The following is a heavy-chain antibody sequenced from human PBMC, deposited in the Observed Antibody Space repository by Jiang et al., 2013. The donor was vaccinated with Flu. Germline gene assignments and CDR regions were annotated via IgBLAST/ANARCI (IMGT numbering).Heavy chain of an antibody. CDR2: ISAYNGNT. CDR3: ARVPEGSYFFSYNWFDP. V-gene: IGHV1-18*01. Sequence: SGAEVKKPGASVKVSCKASGYTFTSYGISWVRQAPGQGLEWMGWISAYNGNTNYAQKLQGRVTMTTDTSTSTAYMELRSLRSDDTAVYYCARVPEGSYFFSYNWFDPWGQGTLVTVSS. CDR1: GYTFTSYG. J-gene: IGHJ5*02. D-gene: IGHD1-26*01.